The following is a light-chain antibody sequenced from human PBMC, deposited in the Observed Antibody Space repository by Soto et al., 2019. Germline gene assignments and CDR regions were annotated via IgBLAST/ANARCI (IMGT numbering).Light chain of an antibody. CDR1: QSIGIW. Sequence: DIQMTQSPSTLSASVGDRVTITCRASQSIGIWLAWYQQKPGKTPKLLIYKASSLKIEIASRFSGSRFGTDNTLTITSLQPDDFATDDCEQYDCYVTFGHGTKLESK. CDR3: EQYDCYVT. J-gene: IGKJ2*01. CDR2: KAS. V-gene: IGKV1-5*03.